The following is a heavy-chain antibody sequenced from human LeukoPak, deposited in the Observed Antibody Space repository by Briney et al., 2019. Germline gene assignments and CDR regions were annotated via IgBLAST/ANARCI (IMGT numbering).Heavy chain of an antibody. D-gene: IGHD3-22*01. J-gene: IGHJ4*02. CDR3: ARDQGSGYSTRLNFDY. CDR2: IYYSGST. CDR1: GGSISSGGYY. Sequence: SETLSLTCTASGGSISSGGYYWSWIRQHPGKGLEWIGYIYYSGSTYYNPSLKSRVTISVDTSKNQFSLKLSSVTAADTAVYYCARDQGSGYSTRLNFDYWGQGTLVTVSS. V-gene: IGHV4-31*03.